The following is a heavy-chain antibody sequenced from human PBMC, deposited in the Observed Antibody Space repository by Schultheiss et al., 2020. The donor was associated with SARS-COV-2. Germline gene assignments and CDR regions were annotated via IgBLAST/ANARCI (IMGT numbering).Heavy chain of an antibody. D-gene: IGHD6-6*01. V-gene: IGHV3-23*01. Sequence: GGSLRLSCAASGFTFSSYAMSWVRQAPGKGLEWVSAISGSGGSTYYADSVKGRFTISRDNSKNTLFLQMNSLRAEDTAVYYCARGILAARPGGNDYWGQGTLVTVSS. J-gene: IGHJ4*02. CDR1: GFTFSSYA. CDR2: ISGSGGST. CDR3: ARGILAARPGGNDY.